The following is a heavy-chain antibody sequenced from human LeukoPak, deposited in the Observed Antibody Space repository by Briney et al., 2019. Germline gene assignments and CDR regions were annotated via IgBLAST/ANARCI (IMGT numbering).Heavy chain of an antibody. CDR3: ARQTPAAAGLIDY. J-gene: IGHJ4*02. Sequence: SETLSLTCTVSGGSISSYYWSWIRQPPGKGLGWIGYIYYSGSTNYNPSPKSRVTISVDTSKNQFSLKLSSVTAADTAVYYCARQTPAAAGLIDYWGQGTLVTVSS. D-gene: IGHD6-13*01. V-gene: IGHV4-59*01. CDR2: IYYSGST. CDR1: GGSISSYY.